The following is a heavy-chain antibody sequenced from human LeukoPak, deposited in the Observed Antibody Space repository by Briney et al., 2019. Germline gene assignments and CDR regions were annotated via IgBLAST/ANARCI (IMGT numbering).Heavy chain of an antibody. CDR3: VRNPLGIGWFDP. J-gene: IGHJ5*02. D-gene: IGHD7-27*01. Sequence: PSETLSLTCTVSPGSISSHYGSWIRQPPGKGLEWIGYIYNSGITKYNPSLKSRVTISVDTSKNRFSLKLSSVTAEDTAVYYCVRNPLGIGWFDPWGQGILVTVSS. V-gene: IGHV4-59*11. CDR2: IYNSGIT. CDR1: PGSISSHY.